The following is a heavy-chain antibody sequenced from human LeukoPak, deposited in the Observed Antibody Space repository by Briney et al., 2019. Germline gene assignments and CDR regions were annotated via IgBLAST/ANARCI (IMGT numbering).Heavy chain of an antibody. J-gene: IGHJ4*02. Sequence: PGRSLRLSCAASGFTFSSYSMNWVRQAPGKGLEWVSSISSSSSYIYYADSVKGRFTISRDNAKNSLYLQMNSLRAEDTAVYYCAREGRDSSGYYFRGLVDYWGQGTLVTVSS. CDR2: ISSSSSYI. CDR1: GFTFSSYS. V-gene: IGHV3-21*01. CDR3: AREGRDSSGYYFRGLVDY. D-gene: IGHD3-22*01.